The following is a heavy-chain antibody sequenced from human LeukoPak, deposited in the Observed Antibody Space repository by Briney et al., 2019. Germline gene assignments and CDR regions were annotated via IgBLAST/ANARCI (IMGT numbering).Heavy chain of an antibody. D-gene: IGHD3-3*01. CDR1: GGSIGSGDYY. Sequence: SETLSLTCTVSGGSIGSGDYYWSWIRQPPGKGLEWIGYIYYSGSTYYNPSLKSRVTISVDTSKNQFSLKLSSVTAADTAVYYCAREPLYPMVDYWGQGTLVTVSS. CDR2: IYYSGST. J-gene: IGHJ4*02. CDR3: AREPLYPMVDY. V-gene: IGHV4-30-4*08.